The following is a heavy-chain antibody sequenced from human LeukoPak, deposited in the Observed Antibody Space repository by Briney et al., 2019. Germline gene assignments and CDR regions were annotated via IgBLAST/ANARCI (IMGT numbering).Heavy chain of an antibody. J-gene: IGHJ3*02. CDR3: ARDYGDYAFDI. CDR2: IYHSGST. Sequence: SETLSLTCTVSGYSISSGYYWGWIRQPPGKGLEWIGSIYHSGSTYYNPSLKSRVTISVDTSKNQFSLKLSSVTAADTAVYYCARDYGDYAFDIWGQGTMVTVSS. D-gene: IGHD4-17*01. CDR1: GYSISSGYY. V-gene: IGHV4-38-2*02.